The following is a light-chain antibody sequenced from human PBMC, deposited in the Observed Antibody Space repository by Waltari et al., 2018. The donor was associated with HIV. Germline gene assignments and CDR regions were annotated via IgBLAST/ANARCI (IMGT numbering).Light chain of an antibody. CDR1: TSAVGGSDS. CDR3: SSYAGSNNLI. Sequence: QSALTQPLSASGSPGQSATIPCTGTTSAVGGSDSVSWYQQHPGKAPKLMLYDVTKRPSGVPDRFSGSKSGSTASLTVSGLQAEDEADYYCSSYAGSNNLIFGGGTKLTVL. CDR2: DVT. J-gene: IGLJ2*01. V-gene: IGLV2-8*01.